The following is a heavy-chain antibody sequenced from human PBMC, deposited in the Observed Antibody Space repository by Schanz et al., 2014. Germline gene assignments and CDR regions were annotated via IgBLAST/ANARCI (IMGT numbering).Heavy chain of an antibody. CDR3: ASYDNSGPYYLNH. D-gene: IGHD4-4*01. CDR1: GFTFSASA. V-gene: IGHV3-73*01. Sequence: EARLVESGGGLVEPGGSLRLSCVGSGFTFSASAIHWVRQASGKGLEWVGRVRTKDNHYATSYGASVSGRFTISRDDSKNTAYLQMNSLRTGDTAMYYCASYDNSGPYYLNHWGRGTLVTVSS. J-gene: IGHJ5*02. CDR2: VRTKDNHYAT.